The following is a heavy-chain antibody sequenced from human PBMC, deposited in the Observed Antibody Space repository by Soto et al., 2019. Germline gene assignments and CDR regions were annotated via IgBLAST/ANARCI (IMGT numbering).Heavy chain of an antibody. CDR3: VRTEYSYGYSY. CDR2: IYWDDSK. J-gene: IGHJ4*02. V-gene: IGHV2-5*02. Sequence: QITLKESGPTLVKPTQTLTLTCTFSGFSLSTSGEGVGWIRQPPGKALEWLALIYWDDSKRYSPSLKSRLTIPQDTSKNQVVLTMTNVDPVDTATYYCVRTEYSYGYSYWGQGTLVTVSS. D-gene: IGHD5-18*01. CDR1: GFSLSTSGEG.